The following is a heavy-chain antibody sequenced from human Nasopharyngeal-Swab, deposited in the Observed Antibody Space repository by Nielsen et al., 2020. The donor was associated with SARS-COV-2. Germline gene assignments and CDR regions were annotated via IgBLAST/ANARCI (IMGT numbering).Heavy chain of an antibody. CDR2: ISVRGSST. CDR3: AKDLGVESPLWFDY. J-gene: IGHJ4*02. V-gene: IGHV3-23*01. CDR1: GFTFSDYT. D-gene: IGHD4-23*01. Sequence: GESMKISCVASGFTFSDYTLSWVRQAPGKGLEWVSAISVRGSSTYYAESVKGRFTISRDNSKNTLYLQMSSLRAEDTAIYYCAKDLGVESPLWFDYWGQGNLLTGSS.